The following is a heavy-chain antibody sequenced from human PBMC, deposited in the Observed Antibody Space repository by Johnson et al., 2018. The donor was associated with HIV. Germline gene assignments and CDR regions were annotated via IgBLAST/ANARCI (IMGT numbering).Heavy chain of an antibody. Sequence: QMLLVESGGGVVQPGRSLRLSCAASGFTFSSMHWDRQAPGKGLEWVAVISHDGSNKYYADSVKGRFTISRDNSKNTLYLQMNSLRAEDTALYYCARGCSVLQHLECSFAAFDIWGQGTMVTVSS. CDR3: ARGCSVLQHLECSFAAFDI. J-gene: IGHJ3*02. CDR2: ISHDGSNK. V-gene: IGHV3-30*04. CDR1: GFTFSS. D-gene: IGHD3-3*01.